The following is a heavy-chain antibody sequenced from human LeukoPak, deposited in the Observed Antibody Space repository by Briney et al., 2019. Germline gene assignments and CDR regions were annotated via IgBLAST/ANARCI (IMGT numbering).Heavy chain of an antibody. Sequence: SETLSLTCTVSGGSISSGGYYWSWIRQPPGKGLEWIGYIYHSGNTNYNPSLKSRLTLSVVTSRNQFSLKLSSVTAADTAVYYCARDVYDSNGYYLGIDPWGQGTLVTVSS. CDR2: IYHSGNT. D-gene: IGHD3-22*01. CDR3: ARDVYDSNGYYLGIDP. J-gene: IGHJ5*02. CDR1: GGSISSGGYY. V-gene: IGHV4-61*08.